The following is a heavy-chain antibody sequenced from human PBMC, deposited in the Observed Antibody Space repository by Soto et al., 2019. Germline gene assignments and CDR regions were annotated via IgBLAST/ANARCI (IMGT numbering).Heavy chain of an antibody. CDR2: IDWDDDK. CDR1: GFSLSTSGMC. V-gene: IGHV2-70*12. Sequence: SGPTLVNPTQTLTLTCTFSGFSLSTSGMCVSWIRQPPGKALEWLARIDWDDDKYYSTSLKTRLTISKDTSKNQVVLTMTNMDPVDTATYYCAHRRGYDGSGSYSGMFWFDPWGQGNLVTFSS. CDR3: AHRRGYDGSGSYSGMFWFDP. J-gene: IGHJ5*02. D-gene: IGHD3-10*01.